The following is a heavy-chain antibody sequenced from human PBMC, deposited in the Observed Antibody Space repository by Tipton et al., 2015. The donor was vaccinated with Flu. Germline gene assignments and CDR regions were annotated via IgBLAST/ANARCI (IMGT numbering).Heavy chain of an antibody. D-gene: IGHD3-22*01. CDR2: IYYSGST. V-gene: IGHV4-59*01. CDR3: ARDYYDSSGYYYQD. CDR1: GGSISSYY. J-gene: IGHJ4*02. Sequence: GLVKPSETLSLTCTVSGGSISSYYWSWIRQPPGKGLEWIGYIYYSGSTNYNPSLKSRVTISVDTSKNQFPLKLSSVTAADTAVYYCARDYYDSSGYYYQDWGQGTLVTVSS.